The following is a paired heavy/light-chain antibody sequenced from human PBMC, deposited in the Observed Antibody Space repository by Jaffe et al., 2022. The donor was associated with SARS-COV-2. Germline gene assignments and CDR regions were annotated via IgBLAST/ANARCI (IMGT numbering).Heavy chain of an antibody. Sequence: QVQLVESGGGVVQPGRPLRLSCAASGITFSTSVMHWVRQAPGKGLEWVAVISYDGREKYYADSVESRFTISRDNSKNTLYLQMNSLRVEDTAVYYCAKDRCSGCRHFDYWGQGTLVSVSS. J-gene: IGHJ4*02. V-gene: IGHV3-30*18. D-gene: IGHD2-15*01. CDR2: ISYDGREK. CDR1: GITFSTSV. CDR3: AKDRCSGCRHFDY.
Light chain of an antibody. CDR3: QQLNSYPLT. Sequence: DIQLTQSPSFLSASVGDRVTITCRASQGISSSLAWYQQKPGKAPKLLIYAASTLQSGVPSRFSGSGSGPEFTLTISSLQPEDFATYYCQQLNSYPLTFGGGTKVEIK. CDR1: QGISSS. CDR2: AAS. J-gene: IGKJ4*01. V-gene: IGKV1-9*01.